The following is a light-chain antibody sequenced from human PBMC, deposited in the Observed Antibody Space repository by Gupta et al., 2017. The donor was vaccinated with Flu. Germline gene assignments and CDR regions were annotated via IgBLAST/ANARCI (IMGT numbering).Light chain of an antibody. Sequence: VGDKVTITCRASQSISRYVNWYQQKPGKAPTALIFAASTLQSGVPSRFSGSGSGSDFTLTISSLQPEDSAYYYCQQSYSTPMYTFGQGTKLEI. CDR2: AAS. CDR3: QQSYSTPMYT. CDR1: QSISRY. V-gene: IGKV1-39*01. J-gene: IGKJ2*01.